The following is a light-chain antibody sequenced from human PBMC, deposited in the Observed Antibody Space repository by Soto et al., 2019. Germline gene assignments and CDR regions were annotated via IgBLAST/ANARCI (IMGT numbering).Light chain of an antibody. CDR3: QQYGTSEII. J-gene: IGKJ5*01. CDR1: QSVSSY. CDR2: DTS. V-gene: IGKV3-20*01. Sequence: EIFFTQSPATLSLSPGEMATLSCRASQSVSSYLAWYQQKPGQAPRLLIYDTSSRASGIPDRFSGSGSGTDFTLTISRLETEDFAVFYCQQYGTSEIIFGQGTRLEIK.